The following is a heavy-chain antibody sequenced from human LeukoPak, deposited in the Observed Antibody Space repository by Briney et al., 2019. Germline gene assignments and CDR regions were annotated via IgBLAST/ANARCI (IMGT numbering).Heavy chain of an antibody. CDR3: ARGPPWRGFDI. Sequence: ASVRVSCKASGFTFTSDEINWLRQATGQGLEWMGWRNPNSGNTAYAQNFQGRVTMTRDTSISTAFMELSSLRSEDTAVYYCARGPPWRGFDIWGQGTMVTVSS. CDR1: GFTFTSDE. CDR2: RNPNSGNT. J-gene: IGHJ3*02. V-gene: IGHV1-8*01. D-gene: IGHD5-24*01.